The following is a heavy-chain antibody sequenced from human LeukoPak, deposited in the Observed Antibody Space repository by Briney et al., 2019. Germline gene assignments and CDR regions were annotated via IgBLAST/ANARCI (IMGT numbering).Heavy chain of an antibody. Sequence: GGSLRLSCAASGFTFSSYEMNWVRQAPGKGLEWVSYISSSGSTIYYADSVKGRFTISRDNAKNSLYLQMNSLRVEDTAVYYCARGGYSGYDFGYWGLGTLVTVSS. CDR1: GFTFSSYE. CDR3: ARGGYSGYDFGY. V-gene: IGHV3-48*03. CDR2: ISSSGSTI. J-gene: IGHJ4*02. D-gene: IGHD5-12*01.